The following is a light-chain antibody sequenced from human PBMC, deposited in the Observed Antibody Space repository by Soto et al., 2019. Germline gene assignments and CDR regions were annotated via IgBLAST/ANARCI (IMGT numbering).Light chain of an antibody. CDR1: QSVGSTY. J-gene: IGKJ1*01. V-gene: IGKV3-20*01. Sequence: EVVLTQSPYTLSLSPGVRATLSCRASQSVGSTYLAWYQQKPGQAPRLLIFGASSRATGIADRFSGSGSGTDFTLTISRLEPEDFAVYYCQQYGETPWTFGQGTKVDI. CDR3: QQYGETPWT. CDR2: GAS.